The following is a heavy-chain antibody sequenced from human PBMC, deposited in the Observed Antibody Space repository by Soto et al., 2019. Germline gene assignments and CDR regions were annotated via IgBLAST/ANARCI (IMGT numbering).Heavy chain of an antibody. J-gene: IGHJ6*02. CDR1: GGSISSYY. D-gene: IGHD6-13*01. CDR2: IYYSGSA. V-gene: IGHV4-59*01. CDR3: ARASAGLGHYYYYGMDV. Sequence: SETLSLTCTVSGGSISSYYLSWFRQPPGKGLEWIGYIYYSGSANYNPSLKSRVTISVDTSKNQFSLKLSSVTAADTAVYYCARASAGLGHYYYYGMDVWGQGTTVTVSS.